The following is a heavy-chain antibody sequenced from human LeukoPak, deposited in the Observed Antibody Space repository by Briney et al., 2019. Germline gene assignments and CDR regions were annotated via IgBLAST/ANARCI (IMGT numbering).Heavy chain of an antibody. CDR2: TYPGGSDI. D-gene: IGHD3-10*01. J-gene: IGHJ4*02. V-gene: IGHV5-51*01. Sequence: GESLKISCKASGYSFTSYWIGWLRQMPGKGLEWMGITYPGGSDIRYSPSFQGQVTFSADKSTSTAYLQWSSLKASDTAMYYCARHGYYSSGTYYTPDHWGQGTLVTVSS. CDR1: GYSFTSYW. CDR3: ARHGYYSSGTYYTPDH.